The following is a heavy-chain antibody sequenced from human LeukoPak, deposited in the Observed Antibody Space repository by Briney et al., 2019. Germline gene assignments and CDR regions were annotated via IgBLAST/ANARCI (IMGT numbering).Heavy chain of an antibody. CDR3: ARAGGYYDFWSGYYSHY. D-gene: IGHD3-3*01. CDR1: GYTFTSYG. J-gene: IGHJ4*02. CDR2: ISAYNGNT. Sequence: EATVKVSCKASGYTFTSYGISWVRQAPGQGLEWMGWISAYNGNTNYAQKLQGRVTMTTGTSTSTAYMELRSLRSDDTAVYYCARAGGYYDFWSGYYSHYWGQGTLVPVSS. V-gene: IGHV1-18*01.